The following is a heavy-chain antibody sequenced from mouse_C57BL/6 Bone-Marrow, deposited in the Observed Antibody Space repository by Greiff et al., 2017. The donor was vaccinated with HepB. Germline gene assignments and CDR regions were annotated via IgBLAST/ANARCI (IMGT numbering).Heavy chain of an antibody. J-gene: IGHJ2*01. CDR3: TRDTTVVALYYFDY. CDR2: IDPETGGT. Sequence: QVQLKESGAELVRPGASVTLSCKASGYTFTDYEMHWVKQTPVHGLEWIGAIDPETGGTAYNQKFKGKAILTADKSSSTAYMELRSLTSEDSAVYYCTRDTTVVALYYFDYWGQGTTLTVSS. D-gene: IGHD1-1*01. CDR1: GYTFTDYE. V-gene: IGHV1-15*01.